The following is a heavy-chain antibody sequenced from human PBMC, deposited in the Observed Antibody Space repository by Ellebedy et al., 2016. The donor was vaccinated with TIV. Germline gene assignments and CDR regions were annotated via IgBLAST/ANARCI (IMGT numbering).Heavy chain of an antibody. D-gene: IGHD1-1*01. Sequence: ESLKISXAASGFTFSSYSMNWVRQPPGKGLEWIGEINHSGSTNYNPSLKSRVTISVDTSKNQFSLKLSSVTAADTAVYYCARVPGGYYMDVWGKGTTVTVSS. CDR1: GFTFSSYS. CDR3: ARVPGGYYMDV. V-gene: IGHV4-34*01. CDR2: INHSGST. J-gene: IGHJ6*03.